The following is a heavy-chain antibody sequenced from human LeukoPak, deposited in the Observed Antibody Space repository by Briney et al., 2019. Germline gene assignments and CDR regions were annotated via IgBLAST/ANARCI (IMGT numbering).Heavy chain of an antibody. J-gene: IGHJ5*02. Sequence: PSQTLSLTCAVSGGSISRGGFSWSWIRQPLGKGLEWIGYIYQSGSTHYNPSLKSRITISLDRPKNQISLKLTSVTAADTAVYYCARADYGLNWFDPWGQGTLVIVSS. D-gene: IGHD4/OR15-4a*01. CDR2: IYQSGST. CDR1: GGSISRGGFS. V-gene: IGHV4-30-2*01. CDR3: ARADYGLNWFDP.